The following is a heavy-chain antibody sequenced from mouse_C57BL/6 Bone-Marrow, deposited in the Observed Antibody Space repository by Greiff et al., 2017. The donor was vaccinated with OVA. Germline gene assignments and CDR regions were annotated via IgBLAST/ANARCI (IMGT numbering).Heavy chain of an antibody. CDR1: GYSFTGYY. Sequence: DVKLVESGPELVKPGASVKISCKASGYSFTGYYMNWVKQSPEKSLEWIGEINPSTGGTTYNQKFKAKATLTVDKSSSTAYMQLKSLTSEDSAVYYCAGGWFAYWGQGTLVTVSA. CDR3: AGGWFAY. J-gene: IGHJ3*01. V-gene: IGHV1-42*01. CDR2: INPSTGGT.